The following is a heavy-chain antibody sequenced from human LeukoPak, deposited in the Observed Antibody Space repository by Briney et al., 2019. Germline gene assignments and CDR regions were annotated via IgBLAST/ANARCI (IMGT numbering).Heavy chain of an antibody. CDR3: ARARDGYNYHFDY. D-gene: IGHD5-24*01. CDR2: IYYSGST. V-gene: IGHV4-39*01. J-gene: IGHJ4*02. CDR1: GGSISSSSYY. Sequence: SETLSLTCTVSGGSISSSSYYWGWIRQPPGKGLEWIGSIYYSGSTYYNPSLKSRVTISVDTSKNQFSLKLSSVTAADTAVYYCARARDGYNYHFDYWGQGTLVTVSS.